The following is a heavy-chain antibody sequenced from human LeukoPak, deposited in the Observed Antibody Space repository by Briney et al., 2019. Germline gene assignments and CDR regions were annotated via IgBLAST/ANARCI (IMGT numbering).Heavy chain of an antibody. CDR3: ARGLIVVVTHDCFDY. CDR2: IDPEDGET. CDR1: GYTLTELS. V-gene: IGHV1-24*01. Sequence: ASVKVSCKVSGYTLTELSMHWVRQAPGKGLEWRGRIDPEDGETIYAQKFQGRVTMTEDTSTDTAYMELSSLRSDDTAVYYCARGLIVVVTHDCFDYWGQGTLVTVSS. J-gene: IGHJ4*02. D-gene: IGHD3-22*01.